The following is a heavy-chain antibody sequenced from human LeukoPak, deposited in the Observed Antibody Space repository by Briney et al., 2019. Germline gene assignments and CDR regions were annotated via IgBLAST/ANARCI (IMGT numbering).Heavy chain of an antibody. J-gene: IGHJ4*02. CDR1: GGSVSSGGYY. CDR2: IYHSGST. CDR3: ARDRITIFGVVNHFDY. Sequence: NPSETLSLTCTVSGGSVSSGGYYWSWIRQPPGKGLEWIGYIYHSGSTYCNPSLKSRVTISVDRSKNQFSLKLSSVTAADTAVYYCARDRITIFGVVNHFDYWGQGTLVTVSS. D-gene: IGHD3-3*01. V-gene: IGHV4-30-2*01.